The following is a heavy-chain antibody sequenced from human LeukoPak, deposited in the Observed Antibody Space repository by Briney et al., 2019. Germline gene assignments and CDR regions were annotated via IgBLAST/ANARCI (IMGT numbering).Heavy chain of an antibody. J-gene: IGHJ4*02. Sequence: GASVKVSCKASGYTFTGYYMHWVRQAPGQGLEWMGGINPNNGGTNYAQKFQGRVTMTRDTSSSTAYMELSTLTSDDTAVYYCARGRGTTSSNFDSSGQGTLVTASS. CDR2: INPNNGGT. V-gene: IGHV1-2*02. D-gene: IGHD2-2*01. CDR3: ARGRGTTSSNFDS. CDR1: GYTFTGYY.